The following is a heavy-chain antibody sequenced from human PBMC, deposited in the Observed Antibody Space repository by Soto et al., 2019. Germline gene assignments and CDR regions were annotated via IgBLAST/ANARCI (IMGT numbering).Heavy chain of an antibody. V-gene: IGHV4-59*01. Sequence: SETLSLTCSVSGASISDSYLTWVRQPPGKGLQYIAFLYKAASMNFSPSLRGRVDISVDTSKNQFFLKLTSVTAADTAMYYCARHPIRGFGPHYWGQGTLVTVSS. CDR1: GASISDSY. CDR3: ARHPIRGFGPHY. J-gene: IGHJ4*02. CDR2: LYKAASM. D-gene: IGHD3-10*01.